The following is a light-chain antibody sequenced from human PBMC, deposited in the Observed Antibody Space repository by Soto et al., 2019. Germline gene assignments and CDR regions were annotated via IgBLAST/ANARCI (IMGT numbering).Light chain of an antibody. Sequence: DIQMTQSPSTLSASVEDRVAITCRASQNIGDLLAWYQQKPGKAPKLLIYEASSLESGVPSRFSGSGSGTEFTLTISSLQPDDSATYYCQEYNSDSITFGQGTRLEIK. J-gene: IGKJ5*01. CDR2: EAS. CDR3: QEYNSDSIT. V-gene: IGKV1-5*03. CDR1: QNIGDL.